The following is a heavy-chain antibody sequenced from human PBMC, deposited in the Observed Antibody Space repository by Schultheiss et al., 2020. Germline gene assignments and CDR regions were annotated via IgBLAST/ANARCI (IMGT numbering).Heavy chain of an antibody. Sequence: ASVKVSCKASGYTFTSYYMHWVRQAPGQGLEWMGWMNPNSGNTGYAQKFQGRVTITADKSTSTAYMELSSLRSEDTAVYYCARGNWGWPYYFDYWGQGTLVTVSS. J-gene: IGHJ4*02. D-gene: IGHD7-27*01. CDR2: MNPNSGNT. CDR3: ARGNWGWPYYFDY. V-gene: IGHV1-8*03. CDR1: GYTFTSYY.